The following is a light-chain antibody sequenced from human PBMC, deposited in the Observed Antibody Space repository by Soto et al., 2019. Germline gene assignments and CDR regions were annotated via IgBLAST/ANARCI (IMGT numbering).Light chain of an antibody. CDR1: QRVRSN. CDR2: GAS. CDR3: QQYSSWPLT. Sequence: EIVMTQSPATLSVSPGERATLSCRASQRVRSNYLSWYQQKPGQAPRLLIYGASTRATGFPARFSGSGSGTEFILTISSLQSEDFAVYYCQQYSSWPLTFGGGTKVEIK. J-gene: IGKJ4*01. V-gene: IGKV3-15*01.